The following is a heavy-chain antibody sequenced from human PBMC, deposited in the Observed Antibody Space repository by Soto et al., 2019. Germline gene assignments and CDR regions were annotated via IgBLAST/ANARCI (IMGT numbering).Heavy chain of an antibody. Sequence: SETLSLTCTDSGGSISSSSYYCGWIRQPPGKGLEWIGSIYYSGSTYYNPSLKSRVTISVDTSKNQFSLKLSSVTAADTAVYYCASSGVLRFLEWLSGPFDYWGQGTLVTVSS. V-gene: IGHV4-39*01. CDR2: IYYSGST. CDR1: GGSISSSSYY. D-gene: IGHD3-3*01. CDR3: ASSGVLRFLEWLSGPFDY. J-gene: IGHJ4*02.